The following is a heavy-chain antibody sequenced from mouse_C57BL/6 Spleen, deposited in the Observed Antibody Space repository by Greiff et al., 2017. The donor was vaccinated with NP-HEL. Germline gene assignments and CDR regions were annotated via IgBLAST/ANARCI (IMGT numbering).Heavy chain of an antibody. CDR2: INPNNGGT. CDR3: ARTWASQLGPDY. CDR1: GYTFTDYY. J-gene: IGHJ2*01. V-gene: IGHV1-26*01. Sequence: EVQLQQSGPELVKPGASVKISCKASGYTFTDYYMNWVKQSHGKSLEWIGDINPNNGGTSYNQKFKGKATLTVDKSSSTAYMELRSLTSEDSAVYYCARTWASQLGPDYWGQGTTLTVSS. D-gene: IGHD4-1*02.